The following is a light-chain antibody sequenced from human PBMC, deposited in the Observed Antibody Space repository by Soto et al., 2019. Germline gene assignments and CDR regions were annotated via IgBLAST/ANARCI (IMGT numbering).Light chain of an antibody. V-gene: IGKV1-33*01. CDR1: QDIKKN. Sequence: EMGKCVDSGGARVGNRDSITCQASQDIKKNVNWYQQKPGKAPKLLIYDASNLERGVPSRFSGSGPGTAFTLTLRSLHSDDSAPHYCQQYYSYPRTFPQGTKVDIK. CDR2: DAS. CDR3: QQYYSYPRT. J-gene: IGKJ1*01.